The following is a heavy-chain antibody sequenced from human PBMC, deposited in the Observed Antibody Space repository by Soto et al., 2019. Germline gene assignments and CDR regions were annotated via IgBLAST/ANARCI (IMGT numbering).Heavy chain of an antibody. J-gene: IGHJ4*02. CDR1: GGSISSYY. V-gene: IGHV4-59*01. CDR2: IYYSGST. CDR3: AWFCSSDSCHAGFAY. Sequence: PETLSLTCTVSGGSISSYYWSWIRQPPGKGLEWIGYIYYSGSTNYNPSLKSRVTISVDTSKNKFSPKLSSVTAADTAVYYCAWFCSSDSCHAGFAYRGQGTLVIGSS. D-gene: IGHD2-2*01.